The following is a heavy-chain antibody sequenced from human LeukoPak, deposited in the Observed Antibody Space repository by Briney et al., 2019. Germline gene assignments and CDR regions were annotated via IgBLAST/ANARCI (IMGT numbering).Heavy chain of an antibody. CDR1: GYTFTSYD. CDR2: INTNTGNT. J-gene: IGHJ5*02. D-gene: IGHD4-23*01. CDR3: ARGVSGVTPP. Sequence: ASVKVSCKTSGYTFTSYDISWVRQAPGQGPEWLGWINTNTGNTHYAQSLQDRVTLTTDTPTSTAYMELRSLKSDDTAVYYCARGVSGVTPPWGQGTLVIVSS. V-gene: IGHV1-18*01.